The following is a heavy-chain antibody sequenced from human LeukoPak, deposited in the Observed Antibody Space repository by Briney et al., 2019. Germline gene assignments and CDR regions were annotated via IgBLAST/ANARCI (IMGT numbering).Heavy chain of an antibody. J-gene: IGHJ4*02. D-gene: IGHD5-18*01. V-gene: IGHV4-4*07. CDR2: IYTSGST. Sequence: SETLSLTCAVYGGSFSGYYWSWIRQPAGKGLEWIGRIYTSGSTNYNPSLKSRVTMSVDTSKNQFSLKLSSVTAADTAVYYCARDGDTAMVRSADYWGQGTLVTVSS. CDR3: ARDGDTAMVRSADY. CDR1: GGSFSGYY.